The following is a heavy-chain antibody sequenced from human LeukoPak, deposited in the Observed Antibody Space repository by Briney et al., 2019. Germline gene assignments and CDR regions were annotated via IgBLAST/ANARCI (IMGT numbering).Heavy chain of an antibody. CDR2: IRYDGSNK. V-gene: IGHV3-30*02. CDR1: GFTFSSYG. Sequence: PGGSLRLSCAASGFTFSSYGMHWVRQAPGKGLEWVAFIRYDGSNKYYADSVKGRFTISRDNSKNTLYLQMNSLRAEDTAVYYCARDPNIVSAVTLRAFDIWGQGTMVSVSS. J-gene: IGHJ3*02. CDR3: ARDPNIVSAVTLRAFDI. D-gene: IGHD5/OR15-5a*01.